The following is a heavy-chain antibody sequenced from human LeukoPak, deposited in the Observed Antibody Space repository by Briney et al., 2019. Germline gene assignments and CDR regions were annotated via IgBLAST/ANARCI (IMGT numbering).Heavy chain of an antibody. CDR1: GYXFTGYY. CDR2: IYPNTGGT. Sequence: ASVKVSCKASGYXFTGYYLHWVRQAPGQGLEWMGWIYPNTGGTSYAQKFQGRVTMTRDTSISTAYMELIGLRSEDTAVYYCAGPWDQVGFDPWGQGTLVSVSS. V-gene: IGHV1-2*02. CDR3: AGPWDQVGFDP. J-gene: IGHJ5*02. D-gene: IGHD1-26*01.